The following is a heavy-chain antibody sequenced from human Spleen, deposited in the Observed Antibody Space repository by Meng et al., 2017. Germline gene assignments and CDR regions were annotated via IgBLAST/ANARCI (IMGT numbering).Heavy chain of an antibody. CDR3: ARDEDISAAGYLLGDF. CDR1: RFTLGAYG. D-gene: IGHD6-13*01. V-gene: IGHV1-2*06. J-gene: IGHJ4*02. Sequence: VQVLQSGPGVKEPRASVKVSCQAPRFTLGAYGIQWVRQAPGQGLEWMGRIDPKSDNTHYAQKFQGRVTMTRDTSISTAYMELSGLRSDDTAVYYCARDEDISAAGYLLGDFWGQGTLVTVSS. CDR2: IDPKSDNT.